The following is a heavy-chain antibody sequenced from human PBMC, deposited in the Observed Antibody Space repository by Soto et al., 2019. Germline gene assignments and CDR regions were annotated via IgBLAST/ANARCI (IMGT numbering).Heavy chain of an antibody. V-gene: IGHV4-59*01. CDR2: IYYTGST. Sequence: SETLSLTCTFSGGSISPYYWSWIRQPPGKGLEWIGYIYYTGSTNYNPSLKSRVTISVDTSKNQFSLKLTSVTAADTAVYYCARLETSGYYYSKDTAFDYWGQGTLVTVSS. J-gene: IGHJ4*02. CDR1: GGSISPYY. D-gene: IGHD3-22*01. CDR3: ARLETSGYYYSKDTAFDY.